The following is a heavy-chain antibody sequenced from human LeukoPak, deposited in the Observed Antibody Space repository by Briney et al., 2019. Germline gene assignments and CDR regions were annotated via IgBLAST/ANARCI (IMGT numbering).Heavy chain of an antibody. Sequence: GGSLRLSCAASGFTFSSYAMAWVRQAPGKGLEWVSTISGSGRSTYYADSVKGRFTISRDNSKNTLYLQMNSLRAEDTAVYYCAKKLLTVTTWGFDYWGQGTLVTVSS. CDR1: GFTFSSYA. V-gene: IGHV3-23*01. CDR3: AKKLLTVTTWGFDY. J-gene: IGHJ4*02. CDR2: ISGSGRST. D-gene: IGHD4-11*01.